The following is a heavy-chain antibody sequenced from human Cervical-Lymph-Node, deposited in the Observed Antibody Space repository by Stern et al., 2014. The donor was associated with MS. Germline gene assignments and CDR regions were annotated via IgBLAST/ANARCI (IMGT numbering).Heavy chain of an antibody. CDR1: GFTFSNYA. V-gene: IGHV3-30*01. D-gene: IGHD3-3*01. CDR3: AKVHERARSFRYLEWLFYAFDI. Sequence: QVQLVESGGGVVQPGRSLRLSCAASGFTFSNYAMHWVRQAPGKGLEWVAVISYDGRDEDSADSVKGRFTISRDNSKNTLFLQMNSLRAEDTAVYYCAKVHERARSFRYLEWLFYAFDIWGQGTMVTVSS. J-gene: IGHJ3*02. CDR2: ISYDGRDE.